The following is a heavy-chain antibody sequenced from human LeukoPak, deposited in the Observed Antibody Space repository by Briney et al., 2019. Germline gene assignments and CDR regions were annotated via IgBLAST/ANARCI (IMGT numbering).Heavy chain of an antibody. J-gene: IGHJ4*02. Sequence: GGSLRLSCAASGFTVESNYMIWVRQAPGKGLDWVSVIYSVGSTYYADSVKGRFTISRDNSKNTLCLQMNTLRAEDTAVYYCARGPFDGGYLEYWGQGTLVTVSS. V-gene: IGHV3-53*01. CDR2: IYSVGST. CDR3: ARGPFDGGYLEY. CDR1: GFTVESNY. D-gene: IGHD3-22*01.